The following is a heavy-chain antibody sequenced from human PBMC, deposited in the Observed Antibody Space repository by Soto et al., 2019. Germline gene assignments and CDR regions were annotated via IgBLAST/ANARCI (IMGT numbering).Heavy chain of an antibody. V-gene: IGHV4-39*01. Sequence: QLQLQESGPGLVKPSETLSLTCTVSGGSISSSSYYWGWIRQPPGKGLEWIGSIYYSGSTYYNPSLKSRVTISVDTSKNQFSLKLSSVTAADTAVYYFARPIRRLNDYGDYVYFDYLGQGTLVTVSS. D-gene: IGHD4-17*01. J-gene: IGHJ4*02. CDR3: ARPIRRLNDYGDYVYFDY. CDR2: IYYSGST. CDR1: GGSISSSSYY.